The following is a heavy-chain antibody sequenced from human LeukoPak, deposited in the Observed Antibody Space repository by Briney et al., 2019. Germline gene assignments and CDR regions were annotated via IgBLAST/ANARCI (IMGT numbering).Heavy chain of an antibody. CDR1: GFTFSNYG. V-gene: IGHV3-30*03. CDR2: ISYDGTNK. Sequence: PGGSLRLSCVASGFTFSNYGMHWVRQAPGKGLEWVAVISYDGTNKYYADSVKGRFTISRDNSKNTLYLQMNSLRDEDTAVYYCARQYYYDSSGYYYYYYGMDVWGQGTTVTVSS. D-gene: IGHD3-22*01. CDR3: ARQYYYDSSGYYYYYYGMDV. J-gene: IGHJ6*02.